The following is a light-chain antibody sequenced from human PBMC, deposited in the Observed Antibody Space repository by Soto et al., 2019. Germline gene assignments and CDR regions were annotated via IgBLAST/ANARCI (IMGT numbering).Light chain of an antibody. CDR2: AAS. CDR3: QQGYSTPRT. CDR1: QSIGTY. V-gene: IGKV1-39*01. Sequence: DIQMTQSPSSLSASVGDRVTITCRASQSIGTYLHWYQQKPGKAPKLLIYAASNLQSGVPSRFSGSGSGTDFTLTMNSLQPEYFATYYCQQGYSTPRTFGQGTKVEIK. J-gene: IGKJ1*01.